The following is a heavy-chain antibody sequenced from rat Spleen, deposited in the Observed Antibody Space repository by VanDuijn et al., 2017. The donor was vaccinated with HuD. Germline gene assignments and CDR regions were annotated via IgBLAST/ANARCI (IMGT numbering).Heavy chain of an antibody. CDR3: TSHGARVSRFAY. D-gene: IGHD1-4*01. V-gene: IGHV3-3*01. CDR1: GYSITNSYR. J-gene: IGHJ3*01. Sequence: EVQLQESGPGLVKPSQSLSLTCSVTGYSITNSYRWNWIRKFPGNKLEWMGYISSSGSTNYNPSLKRRISITRETTRNQFFLQVNSVTTEDTATYYCTSHGARVSRFAYWGQDTMVTVSS. CDR2: ISSSGST.